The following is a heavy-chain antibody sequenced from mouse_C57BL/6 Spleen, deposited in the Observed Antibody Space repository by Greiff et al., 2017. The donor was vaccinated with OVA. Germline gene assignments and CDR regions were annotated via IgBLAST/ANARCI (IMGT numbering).Heavy chain of an antibody. CDR2: ISSGGDYI. CDR1: GFTFSSYA. J-gene: IGHJ3*01. V-gene: IGHV5-9-1*02. Sequence: EVKLMESGEGLVKPGGSLKLSCAASGFTFSSYALSWVRQTPEKRLEWVAYISSGGDYIYYADTVKGRFTISRDNARNTLYLQMSSLKSEDTAMYYCTRDEGTGSAYWGQGTLVTVSA. D-gene: IGHD4-1*01. CDR3: TRDEGTGSAY.